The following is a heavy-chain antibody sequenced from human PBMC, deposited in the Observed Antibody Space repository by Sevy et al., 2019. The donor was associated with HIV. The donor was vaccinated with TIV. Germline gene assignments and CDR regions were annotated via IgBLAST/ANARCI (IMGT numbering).Heavy chain of an antibody. CDR2: INPSGGST. CDR1: GYTFTIYY. J-gene: IGHJ4*02. CDR3: AREGATSEPFDY. Sequence: ASVKVSCKASGYTFTIYYMHWVRQAPGQGLEWMGIINPSGGSTSYAQNFQGRVTMTRDTSTSTVYMELSSLRSEDTAVYYCAREGATSEPFDYWGQGTLVTVSS. D-gene: IGHD5-12*01. V-gene: IGHV1-46*01.